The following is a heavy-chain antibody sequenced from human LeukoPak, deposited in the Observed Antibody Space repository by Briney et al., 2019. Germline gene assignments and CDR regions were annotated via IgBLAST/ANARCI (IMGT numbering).Heavy chain of an antibody. D-gene: IGHD3-16*01. CDR3: ARGGGFLIDF. J-gene: IGHJ4*02. CDR2: IQQEGSEK. V-gene: IGHV3-7*01. CDR1: GFTFSANW. Sequence: GGSLRLSCPASGFTFSANWMNWVRQAPGKGLEWVAIIQQEGSEKHYVDSVKGRFIISRDNAKNSLYLEMNGLRAEDTGIYYCARGGGFLIDFWGQGILVTVSS.